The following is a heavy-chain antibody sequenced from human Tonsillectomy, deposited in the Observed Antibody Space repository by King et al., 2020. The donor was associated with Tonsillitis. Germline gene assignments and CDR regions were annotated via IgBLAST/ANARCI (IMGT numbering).Heavy chain of an antibody. V-gene: IGHV1-69*01. CDR1: GGTFSSYA. Sequence: VQLVESGAEVKKPGSSVKVSCKASGGTFSSYAISWVRQSPGQGLEWMGGIIPSFGTANYAQKFQVRVTITSDESTSTAYMELGSLRSEDTAVYHGATRGYNFDYWGQGTLVTVSS. CDR3: ATRGYNFDY. D-gene: IGHD5-18*01. CDR2: IIPSFGTA. J-gene: IGHJ4*02.